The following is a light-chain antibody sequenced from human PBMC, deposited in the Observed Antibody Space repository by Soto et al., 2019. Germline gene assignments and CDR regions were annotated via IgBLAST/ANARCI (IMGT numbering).Light chain of an antibody. Sequence: EIVLTQSPVTLSLSPWERATLSCRASQTFSNSFLSWFQQIPGQAPRLLIYGASSRATGIPDRFSGSGSGTDFTLTISRLEPEDFAMYYCQQYGSSLITFGQGTRLEIK. CDR3: QQYGSSLIT. V-gene: IGKV3-20*01. CDR1: QTFSNSF. CDR2: GAS. J-gene: IGKJ5*01.